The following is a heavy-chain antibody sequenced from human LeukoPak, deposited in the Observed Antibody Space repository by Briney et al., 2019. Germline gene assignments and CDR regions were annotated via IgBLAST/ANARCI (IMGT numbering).Heavy chain of an antibody. Sequence: GGSLRLPCAASGFTFSSYAMNWFRQAPGKGLEGVSAISGSGGSTYYADSVKGRFTISRDNSKNTLYLQMNSLRAEDTAVYYCAKVRRGVGAAQFDYWGQGTLVTVSS. J-gene: IGHJ4*02. D-gene: IGHD1-26*01. CDR3: AKVRRGVGAAQFDY. CDR1: GFTFSSYA. V-gene: IGHV3-23*01. CDR2: ISGSGGST.